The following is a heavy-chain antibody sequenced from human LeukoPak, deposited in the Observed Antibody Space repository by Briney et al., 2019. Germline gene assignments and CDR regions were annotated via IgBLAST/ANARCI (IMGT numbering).Heavy chain of an antibody. CDR1: GYTFTGYH. V-gene: IGHV1-2*06. CDR3: ARLGCSSTSCRSDFDY. CDR2: INPNGGGT. Sequence: ASVKVSCKASGYTFTGYHMHWVRQATGQGLEWMGRINPNGGGTNYAQKFQGRVTMTRDTSISTAYMELSRLRSDDTAVYYCARLGCSSTSCRSDFDYWGQGTLVTVSS. D-gene: IGHD2-2*01. J-gene: IGHJ4*02.